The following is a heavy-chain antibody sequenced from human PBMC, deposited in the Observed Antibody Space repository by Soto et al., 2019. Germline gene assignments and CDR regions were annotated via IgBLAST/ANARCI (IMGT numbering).Heavy chain of an antibody. CDR2: ISNDGSNK. D-gene: IGHD3-3*01. CDR3: ARGRATPTYYDFWARAFDI. Sequence: QVQLVESGGGVVQPGRSLRLSCAASGFTFSSYAMHWVRQAPGKGLEWVAVISNDGSNKYYADSVKGRFTISRDNSKNTLYLQMNSLRADDTAVYYCARGRATPTYYDFWARAFDIWGQGTMVTVSS. J-gene: IGHJ3*02. CDR1: GFTFSSYA. V-gene: IGHV3-30-3*01.